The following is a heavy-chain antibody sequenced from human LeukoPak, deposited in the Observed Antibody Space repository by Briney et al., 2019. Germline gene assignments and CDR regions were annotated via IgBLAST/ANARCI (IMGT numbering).Heavy chain of an antibody. CDR2: IYTSGST. D-gene: IGHD5-18*01. Sequence: SETLSLTCTVSGGSISSYYWSWIRQPAGKGLEWIGRIYTSGSTHYNPSLKSRVTMSVDTSKNQFSLKLSSVTAADTAVYYCAREKTAMATPPHFDYWGQGTLVTVSS. CDR3: AREKTAMATPPHFDY. V-gene: IGHV4-4*07. CDR1: GGSISSYY. J-gene: IGHJ4*02.